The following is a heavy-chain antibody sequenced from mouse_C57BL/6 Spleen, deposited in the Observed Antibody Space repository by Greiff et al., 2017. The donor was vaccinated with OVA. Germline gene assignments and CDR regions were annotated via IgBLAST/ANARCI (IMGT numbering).Heavy chain of an antibody. D-gene: IGHD1-1*01. CDR1: GFSLPSYG. Sequence: VQLQPSGPGLVQPSQRLSITCTVSGFSLPSYGVHWVRQSPGKGLEWLCVIWSGGSTDYNAAFISILSSSKDNSKSQVFFKMNSQQADDTAIYYCASDYYGSSYAMDYWGQGTSVTVSS. J-gene: IGHJ4*01. CDR3: ASDYYGSSYAMDY. V-gene: IGHV2-2*01. CDR2: IWSGGST.